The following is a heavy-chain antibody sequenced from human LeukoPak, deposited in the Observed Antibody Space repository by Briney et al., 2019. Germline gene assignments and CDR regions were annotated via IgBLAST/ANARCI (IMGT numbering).Heavy chain of an antibody. J-gene: IGHJ4*02. CDR1: GFTFSSYS. V-gene: IGHV3-21*01. D-gene: IGHD3-10*02. CDR3: ARTVLLCCFGY. CDR2: ISTSSSYI. Sequence: GGSLRLSCAASGFTFSSYSMNWVRQAPGKGLEWVSFISTSSSYIHNADSVKGRFTISRDNAENSLYLQMNSLRAEDTAVYYCARTVLLCCFGYWGQGTLVTVSS.